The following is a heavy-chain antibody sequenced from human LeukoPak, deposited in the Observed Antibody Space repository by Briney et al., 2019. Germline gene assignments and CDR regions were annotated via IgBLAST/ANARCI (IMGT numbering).Heavy chain of an antibody. CDR2: ISGSGGDT. CDR1: GFTFSSYA. Sequence: PGGSLRLSCAASGFTFSSYAMTWVRQAPGKGPEWVSAISGSGGDTYYADSVKGRFTISRDNSKNTLYLQMNSLRAEDTAVYYCAKDRGYSYGSYYYYYGMDVWGQGTTVTVSS. D-gene: IGHD5-18*01. CDR3: AKDRGYSYGSYYYYYGMDV. V-gene: IGHV3-23*01. J-gene: IGHJ6*02.